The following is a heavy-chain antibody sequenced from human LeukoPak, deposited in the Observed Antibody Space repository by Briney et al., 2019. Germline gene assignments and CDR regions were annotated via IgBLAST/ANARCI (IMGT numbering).Heavy chain of an antibody. CDR2: ISYDGSNK. D-gene: IGHD6-19*01. V-gene: IGHV3-30-3*01. CDR1: GFTFSSYA. Sequence: PGGSLRLSCAASGFTFSSYAMHWVRQAPGKGLEWVAVISYDGSNKYYADSVKGRFTISRDNSKNTLYLQVNSLRAEDTAVYYCARTPRWEQWLAIFDYWGQGTLVTVSS. J-gene: IGHJ4*02. CDR3: ARTPRWEQWLAIFDY.